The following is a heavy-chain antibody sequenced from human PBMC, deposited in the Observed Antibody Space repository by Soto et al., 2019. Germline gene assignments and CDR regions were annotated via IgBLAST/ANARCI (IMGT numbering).Heavy chain of an antibody. Sequence: QVQLVESGGGVVQPGGSLRLSCAPSGFIFSSYGMHWVRQAPGKGLEWVAVIRYDGSKTYYEESVKGRFTISRDNSKNTLYLQMNSLRAEHTAVYYCARVKQGRGGYGSPFDYWGQGTLVTVAS. D-gene: IGHD7-27*01. J-gene: IGHJ4*02. V-gene: IGHV3-33*01. CDR1: GFIFSSYG. CDR2: IRYDGSKT. CDR3: ARVKQGRGGYGSPFDY.